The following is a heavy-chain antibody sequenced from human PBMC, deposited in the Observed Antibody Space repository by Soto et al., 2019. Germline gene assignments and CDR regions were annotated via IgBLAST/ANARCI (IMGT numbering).Heavy chain of an antibody. CDR1: GFTFSNYY. D-gene: IGHD2-8*01. CDR3: ASGPNGAFFVY. J-gene: IGHJ4*02. CDR2: ISSRASTI. Sequence: QVQLVESGGGLVKPGGSLRLSCAASGFTFSNYYMSWIRQAPGKGLEWVSYISSRASTIFYADSVKGRFTISRDNVKNSLYLQMNSLRAEDTAVYYCASGPNGAFFVYWGQGILVAVSS. V-gene: IGHV3-11*01.